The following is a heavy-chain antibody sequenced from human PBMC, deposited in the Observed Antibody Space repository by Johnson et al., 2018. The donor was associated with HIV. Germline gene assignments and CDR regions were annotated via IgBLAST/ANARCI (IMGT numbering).Heavy chain of an antibody. D-gene: IGHD1-26*01. Sequence: VQLVESGGGLVQPGGSLRLSCAASGLTFSSYAMSWVRQAPGKGPEWVSAISCSGRRTYYADSVKGRFTISRDSTKNTLYLQMNSLRAEDTALCSCARLQVELVDDYAFDIWGQGTMVTVSS. CDR3: ARLQVELVDDYAFDI. J-gene: IGHJ3*02. CDR1: GLTFSSYA. CDR2: ISCSGRRT. V-gene: IGHV3-23*04.